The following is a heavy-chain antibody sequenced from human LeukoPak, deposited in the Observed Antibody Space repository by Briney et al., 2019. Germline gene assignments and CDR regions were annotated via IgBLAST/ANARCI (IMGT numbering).Heavy chain of an antibody. CDR1: GFTFSTNW. CDR3: ATAGSYRFDH. V-gene: IGHV3-74*01. CDR2: MNSGGSAI. D-gene: IGHD3-16*02. Sequence: PGGSLRLSCAASGFTFSTNWMHWVRQAPGKGLMWVSRMNSGGSAINYADSVKGRFTISRDNAKNTLYLQMDSLRAEDTAVYYCATAGSYRFDHWGQGTLVTVSS. J-gene: IGHJ4*02.